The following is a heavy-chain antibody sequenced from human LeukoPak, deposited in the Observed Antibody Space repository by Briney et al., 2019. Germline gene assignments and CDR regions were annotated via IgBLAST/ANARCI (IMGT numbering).Heavy chain of an antibody. D-gene: IGHD2-2*01. CDR3: AREARYCSSNSCSVWRGGADY. J-gene: IGHJ4*02. CDR2: ISSSGSTI. CDR1: GFTFSDYY. V-gene: IGHV3-11*04. Sequence: GGSLRLSCAASGFTFSDYYMSWIRQAPGKGLEWVSYISSSGSTIYYADSVKGRFTISRDNAKNSLYLQMNSLRAEDTAVYYCAREARYCSSNSCSVWRGGADYWGQGTLVTVSS.